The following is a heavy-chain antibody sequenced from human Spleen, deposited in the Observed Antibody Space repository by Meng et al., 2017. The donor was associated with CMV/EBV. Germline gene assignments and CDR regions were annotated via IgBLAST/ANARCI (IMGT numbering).Heavy chain of an antibody. CDR2: INPKSGGT. CDR3: ARDGSTGDYYGMDV. V-gene: IGHV1-2*02. J-gene: IGHJ6*02. Sequence: ASVKVSCKASGYSFIGNYIHWVRLAPGQGLEWMGWINPKSGGTDYAQKFQGRVTMTRDTPITTAYMELSSLRSDDTAMYYCARDGSTGDYYGMDVWGQGTTVTVSS. D-gene: IGHD1-26*01. CDR1: GYSFIGNY.